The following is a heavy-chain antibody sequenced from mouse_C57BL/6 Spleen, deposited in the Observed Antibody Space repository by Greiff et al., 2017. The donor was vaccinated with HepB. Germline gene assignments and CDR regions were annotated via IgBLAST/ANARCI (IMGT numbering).Heavy chain of an antibody. CDR1: GYTFTSYG. Sequence: QVQLKQSGAELARPGASVKLSCKASGYTFTSYGISWVKQRTGQGLEWIGEIYPRSGNTYYNEKFKGKATLTADKSSSTAYMELRSLTSEDSAVYFCARDQASLRGGFAYWGQGTLVTVSA. D-gene: IGHD1-1*01. CDR2: IYPRSGNT. CDR3: ARDQASLRGGFAY. V-gene: IGHV1-81*01. J-gene: IGHJ3*01.